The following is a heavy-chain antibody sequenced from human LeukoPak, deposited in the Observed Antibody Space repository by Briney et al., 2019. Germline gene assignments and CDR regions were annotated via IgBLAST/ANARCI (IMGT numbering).Heavy chain of an antibody. CDR1: GFTFRSYG. J-gene: IGHJ4*02. D-gene: IGHD3-22*01. CDR3: ARDYYYDSSGSFDY. Sequence: GGSLRLSCAASGFTFRSYGMHWVRQAPGKGLEWVAVISYDGSNKYYADSVKGRVTISRDNSKNTLYLQMNSLRAEDTAVYYCARDYYYDSSGSFDYWGQGTLVTVSS. V-gene: IGHV3-30*03. CDR2: ISYDGSNK.